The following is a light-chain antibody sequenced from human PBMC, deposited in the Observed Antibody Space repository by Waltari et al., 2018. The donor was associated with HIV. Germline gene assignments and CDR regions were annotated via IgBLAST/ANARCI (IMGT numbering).Light chain of an antibody. J-gene: IGKJ2*01. V-gene: IGKV3D-15*01. CDR3: QQYNNWPYT. CDR1: QSVSSN. CDR2: SAS. Sequence: DIVMTQSPATLSVSPGERATLSCRASQSVSSNFAWYQQKPGQAPRLLIYSASTRATGIPARFSGSGSGTEFTLTISSLQSEDFAVYYCQQYNNWPYTFGQGTKLEIK.